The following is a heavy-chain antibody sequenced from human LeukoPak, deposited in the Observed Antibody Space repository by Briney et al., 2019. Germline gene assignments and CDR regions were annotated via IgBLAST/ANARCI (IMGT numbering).Heavy chain of an antibody. Sequence: PGGSLRLSCTVSGFTVSSNSMSWVRQAPGKGLEWVAFIRYDGTNKYYADSVKGRFTISRDNSKNTLYLQMNSLRAEDTAMYYCAKDSAYYYDSSGYYYDWGQGTLVTVSS. CDR3: AKDSAYYYDSSGYYYD. D-gene: IGHD3-22*01. CDR2: IRYDGTNK. V-gene: IGHV3-30*02. CDR1: GFTVSSNS. J-gene: IGHJ4*02.